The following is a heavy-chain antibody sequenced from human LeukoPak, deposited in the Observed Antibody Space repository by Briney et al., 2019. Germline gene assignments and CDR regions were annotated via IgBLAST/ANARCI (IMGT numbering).Heavy chain of an antibody. J-gene: IGHJ4*02. CDR2: IYRDGST. CDR3: AKMEGYYFGSGSYSLDY. D-gene: IGHD3-10*01. CDR1: GFNVSINY. Sequence: GGSLRLSCAVSGFNVSINYMSWVRQAPGKGLERVSVIYRDGSTYYADSVKGRLTISRDNSKNTLYLQMSGLRAEDTAVYYCAKMEGYYFGSGSYSLDYWGQGTLVTVSS. V-gene: IGHV3-53*01.